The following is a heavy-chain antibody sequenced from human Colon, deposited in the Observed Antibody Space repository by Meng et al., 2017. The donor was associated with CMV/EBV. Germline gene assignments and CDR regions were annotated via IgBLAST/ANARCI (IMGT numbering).Heavy chain of an antibody. D-gene: IGHD6-25*01. CDR1: ASAFSVNH. CDR3: VRASRYFDS. Sequence: QVEQVRSVLEMTSSAASLKVAFTAAASAFSVNHWSWVRQAPGKGLEWMGCIYPQDGSTYNAPNFQDRITLPSASSIPSALMELSGTTADAAVYYYCVRASRYFDSWGQGTLVTVSS. V-gene: IGHV1-2*02. CDR2: IYPQDGST. J-gene: IGHJ4*02.